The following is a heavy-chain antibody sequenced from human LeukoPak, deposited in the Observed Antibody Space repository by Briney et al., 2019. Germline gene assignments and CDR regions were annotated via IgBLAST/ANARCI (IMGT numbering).Heavy chain of an antibody. D-gene: IGHD3-3*01. CDR1: GFTFNNAW. J-gene: IGHJ3*02. CDR2: IYSKTDGGTA. CDR3: TTGFFGVVNDAFDI. Sequence: GGSLRLSCAASGFTFNNAWMNWVRQAPGKGLEWVGRIYSKTDGGTADYAAPVKGRFTISRDDSKNTLWLLMNSLKTEDTAVYYCTTGFFGVVNDAFDIWGQGTMVIVSS. V-gene: IGHV3-15*01.